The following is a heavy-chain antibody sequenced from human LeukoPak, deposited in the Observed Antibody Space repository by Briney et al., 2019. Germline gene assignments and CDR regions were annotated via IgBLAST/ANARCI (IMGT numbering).Heavy chain of an antibody. V-gene: IGHV3-30*02. Sequence: PGGSLRLSCAASGFTFSSYGMHWVRQAPGKGLEWVAFIRYDGSNKYYADSVKGRFTISRDNSKNTLYLQMNSLRAEDTAVYYCARAGSHWWGAMDPYYFDYWGQGTLVTVSS. CDR1: GFTFSSYG. J-gene: IGHJ4*02. CDR3: ARAGSHWWGAMDPYYFDY. D-gene: IGHD3-16*01. CDR2: IRYDGSNK.